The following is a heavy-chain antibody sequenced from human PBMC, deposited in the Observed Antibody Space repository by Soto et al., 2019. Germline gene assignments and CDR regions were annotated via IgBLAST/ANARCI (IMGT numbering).Heavy chain of an antibody. CDR1: GFTFGDYP. CDR3: TREFSGSGG. J-gene: IGHJ4*02. CDR2: IKSKAYGGTT. Sequence: EVQLVESGGGLVKPGQSLRLSCVASGFTFGDYPMSWFRQAPGKGLEWVGFIKSKAYGGTTEYAPSVKGRFTISGDDSKTIVYLQINSLKTEDTAVYYCTREFSGSGGWGQGTLVTVSS. D-gene: IGHD3-10*01. V-gene: IGHV3-49*05.